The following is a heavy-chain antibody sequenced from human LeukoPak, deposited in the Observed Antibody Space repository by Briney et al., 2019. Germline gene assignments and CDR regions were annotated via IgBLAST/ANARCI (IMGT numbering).Heavy chain of an antibody. CDR3: ARGKISDIVVVPAAMRRTETGGGWFDP. D-gene: IGHD2-2*01. V-gene: IGHV3-74*01. CDR1: GFTFSSYW. CDR2: ITSDGSGI. J-gene: IGHJ5*02. Sequence: GGSLRLSCAASGFTFSSYWMHWVRQPPGKGLVWVSRITSDGSGIGYADSVKGRFSTSRDNAKNTLYLQMNSLRAEDTAVYYCARGKISDIVVVPAAMRRTETGGGWFDPWGQGTLVTVSS.